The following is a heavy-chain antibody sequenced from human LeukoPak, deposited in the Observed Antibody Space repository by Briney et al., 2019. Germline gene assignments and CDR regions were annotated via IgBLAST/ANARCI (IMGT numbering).Heavy chain of an antibody. CDR1: GYTFASYY. J-gene: IGHJ4*02. CDR2: INPSGGST. D-gene: IGHD3-10*01. V-gene: IGHV1-46*03. CDR3: ARGPLYYYGSGRYQLDY. Sequence: ASVKVSCKASGYTFASYYMHWVRQAPGQGLEWMGIINPSGGSTSYAQKFQGRVTMTRDTSTSTVYMELSSLRPEDTAVYYCARGPLYYYGSGRYQLDYWGQGTLVTVSS.